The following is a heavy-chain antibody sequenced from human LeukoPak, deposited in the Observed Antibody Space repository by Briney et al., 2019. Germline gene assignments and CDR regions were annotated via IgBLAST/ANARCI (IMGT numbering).Heavy chain of an antibody. V-gene: IGHV3-23*01. Sequence: PGGSLRLSCAASGLTFSTYAMSWVRQAPGKGLEWVSGISGSGGSTYYADSVKGRFTISRDNSKNTLYVQMNSLRPEDTAVYYCARGRFGYNRGFLDYWGQGILVSVSS. CDR1: GLTFSTYA. J-gene: IGHJ4*02. CDR2: ISGSGGST. D-gene: IGHD5-24*01. CDR3: ARGRFGYNRGFLDY.